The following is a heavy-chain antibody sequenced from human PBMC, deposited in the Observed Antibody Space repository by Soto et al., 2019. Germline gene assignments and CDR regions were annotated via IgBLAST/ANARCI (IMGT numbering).Heavy chain of an antibody. J-gene: IGHJ4*02. D-gene: IGHD3-22*01. CDR3: ARPCNYYDTTSFDD. CDR2: IIPIFGTA. Sequence: SVKVSCKASGGTFSSYAISWVRQAPGQGLEWMGGIIPIFGTANYAQKFQGRVTITADESTSTAYMELSSLRSEDTAVYYCARPCNYYDTTSFDDWGQGTLVTVAS. CDR1: GGTFSSYA. V-gene: IGHV1-69*13.